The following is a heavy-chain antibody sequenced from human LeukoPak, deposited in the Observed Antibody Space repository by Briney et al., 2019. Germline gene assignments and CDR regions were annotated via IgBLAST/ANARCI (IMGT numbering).Heavy chain of an antibody. Sequence: SETLSLTCAVSGGSISSGGYSWSWIRQPPGKGLEWIGYIYHSGSTYYNPSLKSRVTISVDRSKNQFSLKLSSVTAADTAVYYRARGGDGYIYYFDYWGQGTLVTVSS. V-gene: IGHV4-30-2*01. D-gene: IGHD5-24*01. CDR1: GGSISSGGYS. J-gene: IGHJ4*02. CDR3: ARGGDGYIYYFDY. CDR2: IYHSGST.